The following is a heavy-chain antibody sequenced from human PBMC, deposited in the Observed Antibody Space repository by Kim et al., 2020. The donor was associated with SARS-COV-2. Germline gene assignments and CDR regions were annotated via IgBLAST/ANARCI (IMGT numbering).Heavy chain of an antibody. J-gene: IGHJ4*02. D-gene: IGHD5-18*01. Sequence: SVKVSCKASGGTFSSYTISWVRQAHGQGLEWMGRIIPILGIANYAQKFQGRVTITADKSTSTAYMELSSLRSEDTAVYYCASGYSYGLTVDYWGQGTLVTVSS. CDR1: GGTFSSYT. V-gene: IGHV1-69*02. CDR3: ASGYSYGLTVDY. CDR2: IIPILGIA.